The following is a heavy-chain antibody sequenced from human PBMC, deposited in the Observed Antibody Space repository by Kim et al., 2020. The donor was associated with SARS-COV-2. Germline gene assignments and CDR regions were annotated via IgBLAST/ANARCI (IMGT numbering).Heavy chain of an antibody. CDR3: ASPSVV. J-gene: IGHJ3*01. V-gene: IGHV3-11*06. Sequence: STGSSHTNYADSVKGRFTISRDDAKNSLYLQMNSLRAEDTAVYYCASPSVVWGQGTMVTVSS. CDR2: STGSSHT.